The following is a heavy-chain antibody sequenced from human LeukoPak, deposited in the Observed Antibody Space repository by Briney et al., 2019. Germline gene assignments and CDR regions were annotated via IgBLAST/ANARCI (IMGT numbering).Heavy chain of an antibody. CDR1: GFTFSDYA. J-gene: IGHJ6*03. CDR2: ISGSGGST. V-gene: IGHV3-23*01. Sequence: GGSLRLSCAASGFTFSDYAMSWVRQAPGKGLEWVSAISGSGGSTYYADSVKGRFTISRDNSKNTLYLQMNSPRAEDTAVYYCARGSYSSSPVGPYYYYYYMDVWGKGTTVTVSS. CDR3: ARGSYSSSPVGPYYYYYYMDV. D-gene: IGHD6-6*01.